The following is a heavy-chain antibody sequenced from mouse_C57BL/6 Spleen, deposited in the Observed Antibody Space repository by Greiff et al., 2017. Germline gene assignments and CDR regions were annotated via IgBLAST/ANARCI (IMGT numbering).Heavy chain of an antibody. CDR2: LDPSDIYT. CDR3: ARTVYYGAGYFDE. J-gene: IGHJ2*01. D-gene: IGHD1-1*01. Sequence: QLQQPGAELLMPGASVKLSCKASGYPFTSYWMHWVKQRPGQGLEWIGELDPSDIYTTYNQTFKGKSPLPVDNSSSTAYMQLSSLTSEDSAVYYCARTVYYGAGYFDEWGQGTTLTVSS. V-gene: IGHV1-69*01. CDR1: GYPFTSYW.